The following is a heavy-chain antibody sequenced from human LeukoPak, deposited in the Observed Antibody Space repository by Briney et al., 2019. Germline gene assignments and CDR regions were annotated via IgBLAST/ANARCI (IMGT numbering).Heavy chain of an antibody. J-gene: IGHJ4*02. CDR3: ARSWGKRSAYYEYYYDSSGYYWYYFDY. V-gene: IGHV3-53*01. CDR2: IYSGGST. CDR1: GFTVSSNY. Sequence: GGSLRLSCAASGFTVSSNYMSWVRLAPGKGLEWVSVIYSGGSTYYADSVKGRFTISRDNSKNTLYLQMNSLRAEDTAVYYCARSWGKRSAYYEYYYDSSGYYWYYFDYWGQGTLVTVSS. D-gene: IGHD3-22*01.